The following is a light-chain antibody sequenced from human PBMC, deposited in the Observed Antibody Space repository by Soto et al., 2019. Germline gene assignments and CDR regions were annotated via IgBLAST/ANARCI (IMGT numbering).Light chain of an antibody. CDR3: QQRSNWPPIT. CDR1: QSVSSY. J-gene: IGKJ5*01. V-gene: IGKV3-11*01. CDR2: DAS. Sequence: EIVLTQSPSTVSFSPWERSTLSFMASQSVSSYLAWYQQKPGQAPRLLIYDASNRATGIPARFSGSGSGTDFTLTISSLEPEDFAVYYCQQRSNWPPITFGQGTRLEIK.